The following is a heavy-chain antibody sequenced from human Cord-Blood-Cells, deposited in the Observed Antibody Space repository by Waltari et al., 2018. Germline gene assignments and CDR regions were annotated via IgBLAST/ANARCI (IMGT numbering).Heavy chain of an antibody. D-gene: IGHD1-26*01. J-gene: IGHJ6*02. CDR1: GNTLPELS. CDR2: FDPEDGET. Sequence: QVQLVQSGAEVKKPGASVKVSCTVAGNTLPELSLHWVRQAPGKGLEWMGGFDPEDGETIYAQKFQGRVTMTEDTSTDTAYMELSSLRSEDTAVYYCATDSGSYYYYYGMDVWGQGTTVTVSS. V-gene: IGHV1-24*01. CDR3: ATDSGSYYYYYGMDV.